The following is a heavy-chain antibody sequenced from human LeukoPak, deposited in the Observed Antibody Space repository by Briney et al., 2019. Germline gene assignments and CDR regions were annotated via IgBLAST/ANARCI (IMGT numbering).Heavy chain of an antibody. V-gene: IGHV3-23*01. J-gene: IGHJ4*02. CDR2: ISSSGGNT. CDR1: GFTFSTYA. CDR3: AKGRVSSGYSPFDY. D-gene: IGHD3-22*01. Sequence: GGSLRLSCADSGFTFSTYAMSWVHQAPGKGLEWVSAISSSGGNTYYADFVKGRFTISRDNSKNTLYLQMNSLRVEDTAVYYCAKGRVSSGYSPFDYWGQGTLVTVSS.